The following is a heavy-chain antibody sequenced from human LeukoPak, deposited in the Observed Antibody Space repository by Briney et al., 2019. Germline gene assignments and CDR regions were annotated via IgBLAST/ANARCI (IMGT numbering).Heavy chain of an antibody. J-gene: IGHJ4*02. CDR1: GGSISSSSYY. Sequence: SETLSLTCTVSGGSISSSSYYWGWIRQPPGKGLEWIGSIYYSGSTNYNPSLKSRVTISVYTSKNQFSLRLSSVTAAATAVYYGARGGNDILTFFDYWGQGTRVTVSS. CDR2: IYYSGST. D-gene: IGHD3-9*01. CDR3: ARGGNDILTFFDY. V-gene: IGHV4-39*07.